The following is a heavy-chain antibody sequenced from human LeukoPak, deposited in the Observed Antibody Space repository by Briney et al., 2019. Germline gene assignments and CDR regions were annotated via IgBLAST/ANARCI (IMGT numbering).Heavy chain of an antibody. Sequence: SETLSLTCAVYGGSFSGYHWTWIRQSPGKGLEWIGDINPSGSTNYNPSLKSRVTISVDTSKNQFSLKLSSVTAADTAVYYCARSTLRYFDWLKEYNWFDPWGQGTLVTVSS. D-gene: IGHD3-9*01. V-gene: IGHV4-34*01. CDR2: INPSGST. J-gene: IGHJ5*02. CDR1: GGSFSGYH. CDR3: ARSTLRYFDWLKEYNWFDP.